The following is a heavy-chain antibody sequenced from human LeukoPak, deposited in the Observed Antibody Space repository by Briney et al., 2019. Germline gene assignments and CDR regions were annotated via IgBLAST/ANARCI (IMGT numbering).Heavy chain of an antibody. D-gene: IGHD6-19*01. CDR2: ISGSGGST. V-gene: IGHV3-23*01. Sequence: PGGSLRLSCAASGFTFSSYAMSWVRQAPGKGLEWVSAISGSGGSTYYADSVKGRFTISRDNSKNTLYLQMNSLRAEDTAVYYCATLPSVAGTGNYYYYGMDVWGQGTTVIVSS. CDR3: ATLPSVAGTGNYYYYGMDV. CDR1: GFTFSSYA. J-gene: IGHJ6*02.